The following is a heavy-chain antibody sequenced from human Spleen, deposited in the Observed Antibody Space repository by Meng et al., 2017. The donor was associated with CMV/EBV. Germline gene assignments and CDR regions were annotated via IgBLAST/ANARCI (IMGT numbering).Heavy chain of an antibody. CDR3: ARGSSWAGRFDF. Sequence: EVQLVGSGGDLIQAGGSLRLSCAASGFTVSSNYMSWVRQAPGKGLEWVSAIYSGGSTYYADSVKGRFTIARDSSMNTLYLQMNSLRAEDTAVYYCARGSSWAGRFDFWGQGTLVTVSS. D-gene: IGHD6-13*01. J-gene: IGHJ4*02. CDR1: GFTVSSNY. V-gene: IGHV3-53*01. CDR2: IYSGGST.